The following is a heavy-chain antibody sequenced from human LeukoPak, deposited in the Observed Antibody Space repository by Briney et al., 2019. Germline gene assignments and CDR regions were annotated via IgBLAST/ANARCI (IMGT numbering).Heavy chain of an antibody. V-gene: IGHV3-30*18. CDR1: GFTFSSYG. Sequence: GGSLRLSCAASGFTFSSYGMHWVRQAPGKGLEWVAVISYDGSNKYYADSVKGRFTISRDNSKNTLYLQMNSLRAEDTAVYYCAKDQMGHIAAVEYWGQGTLVTVSS. D-gene: IGHD6-13*01. J-gene: IGHJ4*02. CDR2: ISYDGSNK. CDR3: AKDQMGHIAAVEY.